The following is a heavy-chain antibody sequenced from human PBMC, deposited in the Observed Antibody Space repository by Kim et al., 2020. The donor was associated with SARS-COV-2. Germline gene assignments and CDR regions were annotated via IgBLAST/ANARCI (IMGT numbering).Heavy chain of an antibody. Sequence: GSLRLSCAASGFTFSSYNMNWVRQAPGKGLEWVSSISTGSSYIYYADSVKGRFTISRDNAKNSLYLQMNSLRVEDTAVYFCARRFGSGAFDIWGQGTMVTVSS. CDR2: ISTGSSYI. CDR1: GFTFSSYN. J-gene: IGHJ3*02. CDR3: ARRFGSGAFDI. V-gene: IGHV3-21*01. D-gene: IGHD2-15*01.